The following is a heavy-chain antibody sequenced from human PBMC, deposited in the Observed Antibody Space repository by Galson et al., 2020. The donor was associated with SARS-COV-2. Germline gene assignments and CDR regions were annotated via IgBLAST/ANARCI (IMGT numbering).Heavy chain of an antibody. V-gene: IGHV1-46*01. D-gene: IGHD1-26*01. Sequence: ASVKVSCKASGYTFTSYYMHWVRQAPGQGLEWMGIINPSGGSTSYAQKFQGRVTMTRDTSTSTVYMELSSLRSEDTAVYYCARDPPVVDGHWGLLALGRLQRYYGMDVWGQGTTVTVSS. J-gene: IGHJ6*02. CDR2: INPSGGST. CDR1: GYTFTSYY. CDR3: ARDPPVVDGHWGLLALGRLQRYYGMDV.